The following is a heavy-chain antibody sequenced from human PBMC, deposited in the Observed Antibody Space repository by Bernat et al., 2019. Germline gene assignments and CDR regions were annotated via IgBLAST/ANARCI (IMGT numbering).Heavy chain of an antibody. Sequence: QVQLVESGGGVVQPGRSLRLSCAASGFTFSSYGMHWVRQAPGKGLEWVAVISYDGSNKYYADSVKGRFTISRDNSKNTLYLQMNSLRAEDTAVYYCAREMQFHGGYFDYWGQGTLVTVSS. CDR3: AREMQFHGGYFDY. J-gene: IGHJ4*02. CDR2: ISYDGSNK. D-gene: IGHD3-10*01. V-gene: IGHV3-30*03. CDR1: GFTFSSYG.